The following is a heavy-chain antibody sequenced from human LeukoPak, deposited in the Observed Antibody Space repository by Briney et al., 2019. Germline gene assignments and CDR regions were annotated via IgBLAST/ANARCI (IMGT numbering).Heavy chain of an antibody. V-gene: IGHV3-66*01. Sequence: GGSLRLSCAASGFTVSSNYMSWVRQAPGKGLEWVSVIYSGGSIYYADSVKGRFTISRDNSKNTLYLQMNSLRAEDTAVYYCARENSGSYFDYWGQGTLVTVSS. CDR1: GFTVSSNY. J-gene: IGHJ4*02. CDR3: ARENSGSYFDY. D-gene: IGHD1-26*01. CDR2: IYSGGSI.